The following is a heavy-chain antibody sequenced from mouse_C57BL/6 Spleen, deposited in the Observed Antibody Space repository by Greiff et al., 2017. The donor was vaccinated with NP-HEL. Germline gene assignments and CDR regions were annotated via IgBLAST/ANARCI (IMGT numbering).Heavy chain of an antibody. CDR1: GYAFSSYW. CDR2: IYPGDGDT. D-gene: IGHD1-1*01. V-gene: IGHV1-80*01. Sequence: VQLQESGAELVKPGASVKISCKASGYAFSSYWMNWVKQRPGKGLEWIGQIYPGDGDTNYNGKFKGKATLTADKSSSTAYMQLSRLTSEDSAVYFCARHGRGYFDVWGTGTTVTVSS. CDR3: ARHGRGYFDV. J-gene: IGHJ1*03.